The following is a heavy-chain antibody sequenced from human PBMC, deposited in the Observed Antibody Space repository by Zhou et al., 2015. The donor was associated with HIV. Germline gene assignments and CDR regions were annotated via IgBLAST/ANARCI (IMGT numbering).Heavy chain of an antibody. CDR3: ARGIYYYGSGTNDAFDI. CDR2: ISAYNGNT. D-gene: IGHD3-10*01. V-gene: IGHV1-18*01. CDR1: GYTFNSYG. Sequence: QVQLVQSGAEVKKPGASVKVSCKASGYTFNSYGISWVRQAPGQGLEWMGWISAYNGNTNYAQKLQGRVTMTTDTSTSTAYMELRSLRSDDTAVYYCARGIYYYGSGTNDAFDIWGQGTMVTVSS. J-gene: IGHJ3*02.